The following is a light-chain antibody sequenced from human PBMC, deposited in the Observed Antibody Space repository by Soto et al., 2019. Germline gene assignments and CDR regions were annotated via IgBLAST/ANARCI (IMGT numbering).Light chain of an antibody. Sequence: EVVLTQSPGTLSLSPGERATLSCRASESDSSSFLTWYQQKPGQAPRLLIYRTSNRVTGIPDRFSGSGSGTDFTLTISRLEPEDFAVYFCQHYGNSLWTFGQGTKVEIK. J-gene: IGKJ1*01. CDR1: ESDSSSF. CDR3: QHYGNSLWT. CDR2: RTS. V-gene: IGKV3-20*01.